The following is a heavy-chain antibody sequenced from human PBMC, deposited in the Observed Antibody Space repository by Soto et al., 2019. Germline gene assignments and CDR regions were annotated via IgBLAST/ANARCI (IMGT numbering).Heavy chain of an antibody. CDR2: ISGGGGNT. J-gene: IGHJ5*02. D-gene: IGHD3-3*01. V-gene: IGHV3-23*01. CDR1: GFTFSSYA. Sequence: EVQLLESGGCLVQPGGSLRLSCAASGFTFSSYAMSWVRQAPGKGLEWVSGISGGGGNTYYADAVTGRITISRGNSRNTLYLKMDSLRGADTRTSCCARLRGAVGLLTVIGVAGFPSWGKGTWFTVSS. CDR3: ARLRGAVGLLTVIGVAGFPS.